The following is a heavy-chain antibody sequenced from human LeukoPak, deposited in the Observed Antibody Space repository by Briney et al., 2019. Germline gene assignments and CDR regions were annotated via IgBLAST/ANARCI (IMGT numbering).Heavy chain of an antibody. J-gene: IGHJ4*02. CDR3: ARDGGSSSYDFDY. CDR1: GGSISSYY. CDR2: IYYSGST. V-gene: IGHV4-59*01. Sequence: PSETLSLTCTVSGGSISSYYWSWIRQPSGKGLEWIGYIYYSGSTNYNPSLKSRVTISVDTSKNQFSLKLSSVTAADTAVYYCARDGGSSSYDFDYWGQGTLVTVSS. D-gene: IGHD6-6*01.